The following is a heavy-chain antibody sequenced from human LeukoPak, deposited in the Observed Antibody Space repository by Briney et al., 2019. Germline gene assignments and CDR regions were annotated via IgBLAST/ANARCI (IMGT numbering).Heavy chain of an antibody. Sequence: GASVKVSCKASGYTFTSYDINWVRQATGQGLEWMGWMNPNSGNTGYAQKFQGRVTMTRNTSISTAYMELSSLRSEDTAVYYCARGPYCGGDCLDPYYYYMDVWGKGTTVTVSS. D-gene: IGHD2-21*02. J-gene: IGHJ6*03. V-gene: IGHV1-8*01. CDR3: ARGPYCGGDCLDPYYYYMDV. CDR1: GYTFTSYD. CDR2: MNPNSGNT.